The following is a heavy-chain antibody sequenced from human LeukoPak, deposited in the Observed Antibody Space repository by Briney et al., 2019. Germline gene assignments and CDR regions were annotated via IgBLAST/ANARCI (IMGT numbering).Heavy chain of an antibody. CDR2: IYTRGST. J-gene: IGHJ4*02. CDR3: ARATYLSYYGAGSYYVY. V-gene: IGHV4-4*07. D-gene: IGHD3-10*01. CDR1: GGSISNYY. Sequence: PSETLSLTCTVSGGSISNYYWTWIRQPAGKGLEWIGRIYTRGSTNYNPSLKSRVAMSLDTSRNQFSLKLSSVTAADTAVYYCARATYLSYYGAGSYYVYWGQGTMLTVSS.